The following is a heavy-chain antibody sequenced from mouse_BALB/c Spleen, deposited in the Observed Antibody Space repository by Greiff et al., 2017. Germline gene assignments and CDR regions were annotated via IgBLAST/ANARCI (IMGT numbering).Heavy chain of an antibody. Sequence: DVQLQESGPGLVKPSQSLSLTCSVTGYSITSGYYWNWIRQFPGNKLEWMGYISYDGSNNYNPSLKNRISITRDTSKNQFFLKLNSVTTEDTATYYCARDLRFAYWGQGTLVTVSA. CDR2: ISYDGSN. D-gene: IGHD2-1*01. J-gene: IGHJ3*01. CDR3: ARDLRFAY. CDR1: GYSITSGYY. V-gene: IGHV3-6*02.